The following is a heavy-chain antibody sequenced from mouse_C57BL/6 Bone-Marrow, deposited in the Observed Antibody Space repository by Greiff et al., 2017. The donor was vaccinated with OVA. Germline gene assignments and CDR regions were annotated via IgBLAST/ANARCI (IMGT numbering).Heavy chain of an antibody. CDR1: GYTFTSYW. J-gene: IGHJ2*01. Sequence: VQLQQPGAELVKPGASVKLSCKASGYTFTSYWMHWVKQRPGQGLEWIGMIHPNSGSTNYNEKFKSKATLTVDKSSSTAYMQLSSLTSEDSAVYYCARWNYGSVFDYWGQGTTLTVSS. CDR3: ARWNYGSVFDY. V-gene: IGHV1-64*01. CDR2: IHPNSGST. D-gene: IGHD1-1*01.